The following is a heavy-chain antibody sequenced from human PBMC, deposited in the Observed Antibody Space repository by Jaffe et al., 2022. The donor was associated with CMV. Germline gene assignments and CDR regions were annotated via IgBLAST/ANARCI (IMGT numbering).Heavy chain of an antibody. D-gene: IGHD2-2*01. Sequence: QVQLQESGPGLVKPSETLSLTCTVSGGSISSYYWSWIRQPPGKGLEWIGYIYYSGSTNYNPSLKSRVTISVDTSKNQFSLKLSSVTAADTAVYYCARHAIVVVPAPIGLRYYYYYYMDVWGKGTTVTVSS. CDR1: GGSISSYY. J-gene: IGHJ6*03. CDR2: IYYSGST. CDR3: ARHAIVVVPAPIGLRYYYYYYMDV. V-gene: IGHV4-59*08.